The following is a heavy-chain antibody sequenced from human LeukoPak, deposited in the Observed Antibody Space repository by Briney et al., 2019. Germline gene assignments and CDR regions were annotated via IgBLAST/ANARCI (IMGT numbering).Heavy chain of an antibody. CDR1: GFTFSTYN. D-gene: IGHD4-17*01. V-gene: IGHV3-48*04. CDR3: ARRTSTVTTFDY. J-gene: IGHJ4*02. Sequence: GVSLRLSCVASGFTFSTYNMIWVRQAPGKGLEWVSYLSSSSTTVYYADSVKGRFTISRDNAKNSLDLEMNSLKPEDTAVYYCARRTSTVTTFDYWGQGILVTVSS. CDR2: LSSSSTTV.